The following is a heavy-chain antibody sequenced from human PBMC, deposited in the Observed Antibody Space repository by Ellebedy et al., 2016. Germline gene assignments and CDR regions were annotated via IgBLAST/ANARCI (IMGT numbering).Heavy chain of an antibody. CDR2: IWYDGSNK. J-gene: IGHJ4*02. V-gene: IGHV3-33*08. D-gene: IGHD3-22*01. CDR1: GFTFSSYG. CDR3: ARDKGSYYYDSSGPGY. Sequence: GESLKISCAASGFTFSSYGMHWVRQAPGKGLEWVAVIWYDGSNKYYADSVKGRFTISRDNSKNTLSLQMNSLRAEDTAVYYCARDKGSYYYDSSGPGYWGQGTLVTVSS.